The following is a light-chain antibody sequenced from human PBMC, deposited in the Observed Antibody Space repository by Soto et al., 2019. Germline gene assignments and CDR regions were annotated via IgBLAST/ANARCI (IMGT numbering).Light chain of an antibody. CDR2: GAS. CDR3: QQYGGSPRIT. Sequence: EIVLTQSPGTLSXXPXXXXTXXXRXIERLSSVYLAWYQQRPGQPPRLLIYGASNRATGIPDRFSGSGSGTDFTLIINRLEPEDVAIYYCQQYGGSPRITFGQGTRLEIK. J-gene: IGKJ5*01. V-gene: IGKV3-20*01. CDR1: ERLSSVY.